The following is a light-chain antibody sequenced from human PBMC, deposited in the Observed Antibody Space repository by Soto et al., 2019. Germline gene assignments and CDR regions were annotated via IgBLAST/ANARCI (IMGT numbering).Light chain of an antibody. V-gene: IGKV1-5*01. CDR1: QSINSW. Sequence: DIQMTQSPSTLSASVGDRVTITCRASQSINSWVAWFQQKPGKAPKVLIYDASTLESGVPSRSSGSGSGTEFTLTIDSLQPDDVATYYCQRYNAFSQTFGQGTKVEI. J-gene: IGKJ1*01. CDR2: DAS. CDR3: QRYNAFSQT.